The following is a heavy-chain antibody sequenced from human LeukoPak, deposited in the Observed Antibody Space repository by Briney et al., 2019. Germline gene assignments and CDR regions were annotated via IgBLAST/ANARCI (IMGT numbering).Heavy chain of an antibody. Sequence: PSETLSLTCAVSGGSISSYYWSWIRQPAGKGLEWIGRIYTSGSTNYNPSLKSRVTMSVDTSKNQFSLKLSSVTAADTAVYYCAREGDGEYVGVYYYYGMDVWGQGTTVTVSS. J-gene: IGHJ6*02. CDR2: IYTSGST. D-gene: IGHD4-17*01. CDR1: GGSISSYY. CDR3: AREGDGEYVGVYYYYGMDV. V-gene: IGHV4-4*07.